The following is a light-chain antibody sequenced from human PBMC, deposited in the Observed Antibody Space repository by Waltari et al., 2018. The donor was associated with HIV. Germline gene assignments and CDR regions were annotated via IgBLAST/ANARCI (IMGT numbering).Light chain of an antibody. CDR3: AAWDDTLNGFV. CDR1: SSDVGGYHF. CDR2: DVI. J-gene: IGLJ1*01. Sequence: QSALTQPRSVSGSPGQSVTISCTVTSSDVGGYHFVSWYQQHPGRARKVLIYDVIKRPSGVPDRFSGSEAGNTASLTISGLQAEDAADYYCAAWDDTLNGFVFGTGTRVTVL. V-gene: IGLV2-11*01.